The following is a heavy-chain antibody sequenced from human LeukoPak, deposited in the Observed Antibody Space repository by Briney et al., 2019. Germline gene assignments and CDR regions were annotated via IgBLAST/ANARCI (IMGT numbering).Heavy chain of an antibody. CDR2: ISSSSNYI. Sequence: GGSLRLSCAASGLTFSSYNMNWVRQAPGKGLEWVSFISSSSNYIYYADSVKGRFTISRDNAKNSLFLQMSSLRAEDTDVYYCARGTPTTRDFDYWGQGTLVTVSS. J-gene: IGHJ4*02. CDR3: ARGTPTTRDFDY. CDR1: GLTFSSYN. V-gene: IGHV3-21*01. D-gene: IGHD4-11*01.